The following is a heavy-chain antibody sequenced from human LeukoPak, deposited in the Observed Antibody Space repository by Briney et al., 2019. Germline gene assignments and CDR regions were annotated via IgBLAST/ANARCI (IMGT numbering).Heavy chain of an antibody. CDR2: IYHSGST. J-gene: IGHJ4*02. Sequence: SQTLSLTCTVSGDSISSGGYYWSWIRQPPGKGLEWIGYIYHSGSTYYNPSLKSRVTISVDRSKNQFSLKLSSVTAADTAVYYCARGEISSIAARRVDYWGQGTLVTVSS. D-gene: IGHD6-6*01. CDR3: ARGEISSIAARRVDY. V-gene: IGHV4-30-2*01. CDR1: GDSISSGGYY.